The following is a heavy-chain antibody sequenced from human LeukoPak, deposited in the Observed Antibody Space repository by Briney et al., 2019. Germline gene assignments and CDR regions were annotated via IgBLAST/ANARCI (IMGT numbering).Heavy chain of an antibody. Sequence: SETLSLTCAVYGGSFSGYYWSWIRQPPGKGLEWIGEINHSGSTNYNPSLKSRVTISVDTSKNQFSLKLSSVTAADTAVYYCARLPRAMVRGVITTTSGYWGQGTLVTVSS. CDR1: GGSFSGYY. CDR3: ARLPRAMVRGVITTTSGY. V-gene: IGHV4-34*01. J-gene: IGHJ4*02. D-gene: IGHD3-10*01. CDR2: INHSGST.